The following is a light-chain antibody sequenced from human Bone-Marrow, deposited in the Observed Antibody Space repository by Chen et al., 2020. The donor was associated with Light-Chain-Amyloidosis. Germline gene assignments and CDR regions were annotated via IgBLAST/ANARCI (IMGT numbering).Light chain of an antibody. CDR1: SGSVSTNYY. V-gene: IGLV8-61*01. Sequence: QTVVTQEPSFSVSPGGTVTLTCGLSSGSVSTNYYPAWYQQTPGQAPRTLIYSTNTRSSGVPGRCSGSILGNKAALTITGAQADDESDYYCVLYVGSGIWVFGGGTKLTVL. CDR3: VLYVGSGIWV. CDR2: STN. J-gene: IGLJ3*02.